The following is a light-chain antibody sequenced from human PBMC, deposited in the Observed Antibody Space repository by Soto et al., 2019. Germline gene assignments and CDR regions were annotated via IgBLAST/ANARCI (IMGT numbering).Light chain of an antibody. V-gene: IGLV2-14*01. CDR2: EVI. J-gene: IGLJ3*02. CDR1: SSDVGAYKF. Sequence: QSALTQPASVSGSPGQSITISCTGTSSDVGAYKFVSWYQQHPGEAPKLIIYEVINRPSGVSDRFSGSKSGNTASLTISGLQAEDEADYYCSSYTSIDTWVFGGGTKVTVL. CDR3: SSYTSIDTWV.